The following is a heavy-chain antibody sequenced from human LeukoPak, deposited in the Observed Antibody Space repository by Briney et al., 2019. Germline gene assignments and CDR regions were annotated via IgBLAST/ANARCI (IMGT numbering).Heavy chain of an antibody. Sequence: GGSLRLSCVASGFTVSGNYMCWGRPAPGEGVECVSVIYSGGSTYYADSAKRRFTISRDKSKNTLYLQMNSLRAEDTAVYYCARERTAAAGQKAGIYYWGQGTLVTASS. J-gene: IGHJ4*02. CDR3: ARERTAAAGQKAGIYY. D-gene: IGHD6-13*01. CDR2: IYSGGST. V-gene: IGHV3-66*01. CDR1: GFTVSGNY.